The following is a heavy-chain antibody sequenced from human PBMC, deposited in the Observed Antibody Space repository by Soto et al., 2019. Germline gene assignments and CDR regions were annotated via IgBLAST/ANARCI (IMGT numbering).Heavy chain of an antibody. Sequence: QITLKESGPTRVKPTQTLTLTCTFSGFSLSTNGVGLGWIRQPPGKALERLALIYWDDDKRYSPSLKSRLTITKDTSKNQVVLTMTNMDPVDTATYYCAHRVGLQGNWNGGYFDFWGQGALVTVSS. V-gene: IGHV2-5*02. CDR2: IYWDDDK. J-gene: IGHJ4*02. CDR3: AHRVGLQGNWNGGYFDF. D-gene: IGHD1-1*01. CDR1: GFSLSTNGVG.